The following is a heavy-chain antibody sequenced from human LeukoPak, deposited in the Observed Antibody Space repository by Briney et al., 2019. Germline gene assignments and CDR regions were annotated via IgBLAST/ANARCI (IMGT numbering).Heavy chain of an antibody. CDR3: ARVYYGGHFDY. J-gene: IGHJ4*02. CDR2: INHSGST. CDR1: GGSFSGYY. V-gene: IGHV4-34*01. Sequence: SETLSLTCAVYGGSFSGYYWSWIRQPPGKGLEWIGEINHSGSTNYNPSLKSRVTISVDTPKNQFSLKLSSVTAADTAVYYCARVYYGGHFDYWGQGTLVTVSS. D-gene: IGHD4-17*01.